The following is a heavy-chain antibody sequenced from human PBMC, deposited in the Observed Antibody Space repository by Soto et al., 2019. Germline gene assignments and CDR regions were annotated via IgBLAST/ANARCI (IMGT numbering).Heavy chain of an antibody. CDR3: ATVGHNWNYGPGGDWFDP. Sequence: ASVKVSCKVSGYTLTEISMHWVRQAPGKGLEWMGGFDPEDGETIYAQRFQGRVTMTEDTSTDTAYMELSSLRSEDTAVYYCATVGHNWNYGPGGDWFDPWGQGTLVTVS. D-gene: IGHD1-7*01. CDR2: FDPEDGET. J-gene: IGHJ5*02. V-gene: IGHV1-24*01. CDR1: GYTLTEIS.